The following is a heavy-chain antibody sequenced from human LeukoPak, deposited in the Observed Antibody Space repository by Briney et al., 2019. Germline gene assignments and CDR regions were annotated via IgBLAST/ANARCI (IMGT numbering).Heavy chain of an antibody. CDR2: ISSSGSTI. CDR1: GFTFSDYY. V-gene: IGHV3-11*01. CDR3: ARELERREHAFDI. J-gene: IGHJ3*02. Sequence: GSLRLSCAASGFTFSDYYMSWIRQAPGKGLGWVSYISSSGSTIYYADSVKGRFTISRDNAKNTLYLQMNSLRAENTAEYYCARELERREHAFDIWGQGTMVTVSS. D-gene: IGHD1-1*01.